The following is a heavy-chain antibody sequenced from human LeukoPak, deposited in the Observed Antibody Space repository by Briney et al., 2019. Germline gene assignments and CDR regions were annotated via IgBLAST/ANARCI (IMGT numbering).Heavy chain of an antibody. CDR2: VSTTGGST. CDR3: AKCSGWFVRGKDYYYYYMDV. J-gene: IGHJ6*03. V-gene: IGHV3-23*01. Sequence: GGSLRLSCGASSFTFSSYVMSWVRQAPGKGLEWVSTVSTTGGSTYYADSVKGRLTISRDNSKDTLYLQMNSLRAEDTAVYYCAKCSGWFVRGKDYYYYYMDVWGKGTTVTVSS. CDR1: SFTFSSYV. D-gene: IGHD6-19*01.